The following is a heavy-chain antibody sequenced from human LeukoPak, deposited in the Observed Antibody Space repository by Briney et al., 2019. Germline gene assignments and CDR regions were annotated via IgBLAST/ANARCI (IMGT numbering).Heavy chain of an antibody. Sequence: PSETLSLTCTVSGGSISSYYWSWIRQPAGKGLEWIGRIYTSGSTNYNPSLKSRVTMSVDTSKNQFSLKLSSVTAADTAVYYCAKGTYYYDSSGYYYVSFFDYWGQGTLVTVSS. D-gene: IGHD3-22*01. J-gene: IGHJ4*02. CDR3: AKGTYYYDSSGYYYVSFFDY. CDR2: IYTSGST. CDR1: GGSISSYY. V-gene: IGHV4-4*07.